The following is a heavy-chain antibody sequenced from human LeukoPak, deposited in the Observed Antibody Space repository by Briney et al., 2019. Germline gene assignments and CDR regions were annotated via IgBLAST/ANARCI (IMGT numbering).Heavy chain of an antibody. Sequence: GGSLRLSCEASGFTFSTCAMNWVRQAPGKGLEWVSVISGTGASTYYADSVKGRFTISRDNSKNTLYLQMDSLRAEDTAMYYCAKGPASRITAAATGYFHHWGQGTLVTVSS. CDR1: GFTFSTCA. D-gene: IGHD6-13*01. CDR3: AKGPASRITAAATGYFHH. J-gene: IGHJ1*01. V-gene: IGHV3-23*01. CDR2: ISGTGAST.